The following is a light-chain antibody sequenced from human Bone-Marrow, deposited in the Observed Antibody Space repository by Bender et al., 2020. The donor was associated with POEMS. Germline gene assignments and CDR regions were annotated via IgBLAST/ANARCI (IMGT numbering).Light chain of an antibody. CDR3: QAWDSGTAV. CDR1: KLGDKF. V-gene: IGLV3-1*01. CDR2: QDS. Sequence: SYELAQPPSVSVSPGQTASITCSGDKLGDKFVCWYQQKPGQSPVLVIYQDSQRPSGIPDRFSGSNSGNTATLTVSGTQATDEADYYCQAWDSGTAVFGGGTKLTVL. J-gene: IGLJ2*01.